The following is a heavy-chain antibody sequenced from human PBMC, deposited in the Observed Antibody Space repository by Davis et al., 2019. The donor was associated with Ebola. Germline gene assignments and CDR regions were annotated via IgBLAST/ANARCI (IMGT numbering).Heavy chain of an antibody. Sequence: AASVKVSCKASGYTFTSYGISWVRQAPGQGLEWMGWISAYSGNTNYSQKFQGRVTITRDTSASTAYMELSSLRSEDTSVYYCARDRGGDYSFDYWGQGTLVTVSS. CDR1: GYTFTSYG. D-gene: IGHD3-10*01. CDR3: ARDRGGDYSFDY. V-gene: IGHV1-18*01. J-gene: IGHJ4*02. CDR2: ISAYSGNT.